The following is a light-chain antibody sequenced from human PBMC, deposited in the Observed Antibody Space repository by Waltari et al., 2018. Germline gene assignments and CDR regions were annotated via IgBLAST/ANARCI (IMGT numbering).Light chain of an antibody. Sequence: DIVVTQSPATLSVSPGERATLSCRASHTVKSDLAWYQHKPGQAPRLLIYGVSTRATGIPARFSGSGSGTEFTLTISSLQSEDFAFYYCQQYHNWPRTFGQGTKVEIK. CDR3: QQYHNWPRT. J-gene: IGKJ1*01. V-gene: IGKV3-15*01. CDR2: GVS. CDR1: HTVKSD.